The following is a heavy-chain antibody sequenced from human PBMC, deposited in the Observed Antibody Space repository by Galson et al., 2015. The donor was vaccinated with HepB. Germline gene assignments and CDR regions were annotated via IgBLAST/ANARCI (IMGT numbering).Heavy chain of an antibody. J-gene: IGHJ6*02. Sequence: SLRLSCAVSGFTLSNYAMTWVRQAPGKGLEWVSSISASGGKTYYADPVKGRFIISRDNSKNTLYLQMNSLRVEDTAVFYCAKPLEGTYYDFWSGYADYYFYGLDVWGHGATVTGSS. CDR2: ISASGGKT. D-gene: IGHD3-3*01. CDR3: AKPLEGTYYDFWSGYADYYFYGLDV. CDR1: GFTLSNYA. V-gene: IGHV3-23*01.